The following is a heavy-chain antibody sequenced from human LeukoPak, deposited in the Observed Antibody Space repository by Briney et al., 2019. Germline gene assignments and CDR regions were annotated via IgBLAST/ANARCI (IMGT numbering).Heavy chain of an antibody. J-gene: IGHJ3*02. CDR2: IYPGDSDT. D-gene: IGHD3-22*01. Sequence: GESLKISCKGSGYGFTSYWIGWVRQMPGKGLEWMGIIYPGDSDTRYSPSFQGQVTISADKSISTAYLQWSSLKASDTAMYYCARLLHDYYYDSSGWSFDIWGQGTMVTVSS. CDR1: GYGFTSYW. V-gene: IGHV5-51*01. CDR3: ARLLHDYYYDSSGWSFDI.